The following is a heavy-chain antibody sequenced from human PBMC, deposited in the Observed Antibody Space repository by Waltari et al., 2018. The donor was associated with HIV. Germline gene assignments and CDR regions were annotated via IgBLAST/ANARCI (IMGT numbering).Heavy chain of an antibody. CDR1: GGSFSGYY. D-gene: IGHD1-7*01. Sequence: QVQLQQWGAGLLKPSETLSLTCAVYGGSFSGYYWSWIRQPPGKGLEWIGEINHSGSTNYNPSLKSRVTISVDTSKNQFSLKLSSVTAADTAVYYCARVNWNYGGSDYWGQGTLVTVSS. V-gene: IGHV4-34*01. CDR2: INHSGST. CDR3: ARVNWNYGGSDY. J-gene: IGHJ4*02.